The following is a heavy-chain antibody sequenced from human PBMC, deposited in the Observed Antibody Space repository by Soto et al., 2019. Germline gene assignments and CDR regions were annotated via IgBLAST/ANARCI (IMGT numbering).Heavy chain of an antibody. CDR1: GYTFTSYG. CDR2: ISAYNGNT. Sequence: ASVKVSCKASGYTFTSYGISWLRQAPGQGLEWMGWISAYNGNTNYAQKLQGRVTMTTDTSTSTAYMELRSLRSDDTAVYYCARDLVYYYNSSGLDYWGQGTLVTVSS. D-gene: IGHD3-22*01. CDR3: ARDLVYYYNSSGLDY. V-gene: IGHV1-18*01. J-gene: IGHJ4*02.